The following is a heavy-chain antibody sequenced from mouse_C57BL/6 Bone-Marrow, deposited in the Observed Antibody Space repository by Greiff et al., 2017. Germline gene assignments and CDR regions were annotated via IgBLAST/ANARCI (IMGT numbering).Heavy chain of an antibody. J-gene: IGHJ3*01. V-gene: IGHV5-6*01. CDR1: GFTFSSYG. D-gene: IGHD3-2*02. Sequence: EVKLVESGGDLVKPGGSLKLSCAASGFTFSSYGMSWVRQTPDKRLEWVATISSGGSYTYYPDSVKGRFTISRDNAKNTLYLQMSSLKSEETAMYYCARHQTAQASFAYWGQGTLVTVSA. CDR3: ARHQTAQASFAY. CDR2: ISSGGSYT.